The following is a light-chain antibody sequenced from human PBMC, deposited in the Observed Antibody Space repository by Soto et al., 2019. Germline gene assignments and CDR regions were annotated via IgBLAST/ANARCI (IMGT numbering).Light chain of an antibody. J-gene: IGKJ2*01. CDR3: QQYGGSPPYT. CDR2: GAS. CDR1: QIISSSY. Sequence: EIVLTQSPGTLSLSPGERATLSCRASQIISSSYLAWYQQKPGQAPRLLIYGASSRATGIPDRFSGSGSGTDFTLTISRLETEDFAVYYCQQYGGSPPYTFGQGTKLEIK. V-gene: IGKV3-20*01.